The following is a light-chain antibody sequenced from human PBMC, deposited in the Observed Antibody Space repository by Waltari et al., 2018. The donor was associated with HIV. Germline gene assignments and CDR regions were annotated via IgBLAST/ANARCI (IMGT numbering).Light chain of an antibody. CDR1: SSDVGGYNY. J-gene: IGLJ1*01. CDR2: EVS. Sequence: QSALTQPASVSGSPGHSITISCPGTSSDVGGYNYVSWYQQHPGKAPKLMIYEVSNRPSGVSNRFSGSKSGNTASLTISGLQAEDEADYYCSSYTSSYVFGTGTKVTVL. CDR3: SSYTSSYV. V-gene: IGLV2-14*01.